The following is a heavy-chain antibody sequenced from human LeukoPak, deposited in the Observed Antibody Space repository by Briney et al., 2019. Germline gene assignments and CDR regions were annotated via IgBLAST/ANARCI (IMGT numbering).Heavy chain of an antibody. D-gene: IGHD1-26*01. CDR3: AKVRQSGSYYGAFDY. CDR2: ISGSGGST. J-gene: IGHJ4*02. V-gene: IGHV3-23*01. Sequence: PGGSLRLSCAASGFTFSSYAMSWVRQAPGKGLEWVSAISGSGGSTYYADSVRGRFTISRDNSKNTLYLQMNSLRAGDTAVYYCAKVRQSGSYYGAFDYWGQGTLVTVSS. CDR1: GFTFSSYA.